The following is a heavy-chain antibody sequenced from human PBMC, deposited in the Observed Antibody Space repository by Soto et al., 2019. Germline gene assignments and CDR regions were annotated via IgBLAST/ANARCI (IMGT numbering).Heavy chain of an antibody. V-gene: IGHV4-4*02. CDR1: GDSVSSPYY. CDR2: VFHTGTT. CDR3: ARSAGWYAVHS. D-gene: IGHD6-19*01. J-gene: IGHJ4*02. Sequence: QVQLQESGPGLVKPSGTLSLTCAVSGDSVSSPYYWCWVRQPPGKGLEWIGEVFHTGTTSYNPSPRSRIPISMDKSNNQFSLDLRSVTAADTAVYYCARSAGWYAVHSWGPGTLVIVSS.